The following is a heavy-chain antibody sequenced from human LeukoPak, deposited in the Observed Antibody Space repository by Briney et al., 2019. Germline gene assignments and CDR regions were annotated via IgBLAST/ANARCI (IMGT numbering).Heavy chain of an antibody. D-gene: IGHD2-2*01. J-gene: IGHJ6*03. CDR1: GGSITTRNF. Sequence: SETLSLTCAVSGGSITTRNFWSWVRQPPGKGLEWIAEMHHDGSANYNPSLKSRVSMSVDKSKNQFSLKLSSVTAADTAVYYCARNRFDCSTTSCQDYYYYMDVWGKGTTVTVSS. V-gene: IGHV4-4*02. CDR3: ARNRFDCSTTSCQDYYYYMDV. CDR2: MHHDGSA.